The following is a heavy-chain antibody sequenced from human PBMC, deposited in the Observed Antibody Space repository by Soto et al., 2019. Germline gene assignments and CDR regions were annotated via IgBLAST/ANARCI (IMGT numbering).Heavy chain of an antibody. J-gene: IGHJ6*02. Sequence: ASVKVSCKASGYSFTDYHIHWARQAPGQGLEWPGRINPKSGGTSTAQKFQGWVTMTTDTSISTASMELTRLTSDDTAIYYCARGDSTDCSNGVCSFFYNHDMDVWGQGTTVTVSS. CDR1: GYSFTDYH. CDR2: INPKSGGT. V-gene: IGHV1-2*04. CDR3: ARGDSTDCSNGVCSFFYNHDMDV. D-gene: IGHD2-8*01.